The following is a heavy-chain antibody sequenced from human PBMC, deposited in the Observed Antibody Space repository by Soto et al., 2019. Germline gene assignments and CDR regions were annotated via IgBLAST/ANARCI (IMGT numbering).Heavy chain of an antibody. Sequence: GGSLRLSCAASGFTFSSYAMHWVRQAPGKGLEWVAVISYDGSNKYYADSVKGRFTISRDNSKNTLYLQMNSLRAEDTAVYYCAKDGVFLEYCSGGSCVYYFDYWGQGTLVTVSS. D-gene: IGHD2-15*01. J-gene: IGHJ4*01. CDR1: GFTFSSYA. V-gene: IGHV3-30*04. CDR2: ISYDGSNK. CDR3: AKDGVFLEYCSGGSCVYYFDY.